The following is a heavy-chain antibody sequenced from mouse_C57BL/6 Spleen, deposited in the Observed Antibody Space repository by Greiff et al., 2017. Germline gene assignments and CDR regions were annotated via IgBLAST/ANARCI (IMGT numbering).Heavy chain of an antibody. CDR2: IHPNSGST. Sequence: VQLQQPGAELVKPGASVKLSCKASGYTFTSYWMHWVKQRPGQGLEWIGMIHPNSGSTNYNEKFKSKATLTVDKSSSTAYMQLSSLTSEDSAVYYCAREGNLIYIPFAYWGQGTLVTVSA. D-gene: IGHD2-1*01. CDR3: AREGNLIYIPFAY. CDR1: GYTFTSYW. V-gene: IGHV1-64*01. J-gene: IGHJ3*01.